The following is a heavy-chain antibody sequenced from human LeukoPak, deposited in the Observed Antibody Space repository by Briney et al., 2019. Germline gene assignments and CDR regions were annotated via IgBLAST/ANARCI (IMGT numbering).Heavy chain of an antibody. CDR2: ISYDGSNK. Sequence: PGGSLRLSCAASGFTFSTYGMHWVRQAPGKGLEWVAVISYDGSNKYYADSVKGRFTISRDNSKNTLYLQMNSLRAEDTAVYYCAKDTRAGSYYNAAGDYWGQGTLVTVSS. CDR1: GFTFSTYG. J-gene: IGHJ4*02. CDR3: AKDTRAGSYYNAAGDY. D-gene: IGHD3-10*01. V-gene: IGHV3-30*18.